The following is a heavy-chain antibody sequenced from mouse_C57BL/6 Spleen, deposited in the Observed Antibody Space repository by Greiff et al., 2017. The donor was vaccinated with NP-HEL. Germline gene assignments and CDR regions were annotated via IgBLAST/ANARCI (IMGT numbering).Heavy chain of an antibody. D-gene: IGHD2-2*01. V-gene: IGHV1-61*01. CDR2: IYPSDSET. J-gene: IGHJ2*01. Sequence: QVQLKQSGAELVRPGSSVKLSCKASGYTFTSYWMDWVKQRPGQGLEWIGNIYPSDSETHYNQKFKDKATLTVDKSSSTAYMQLSSLTSEDSAVYYCARRGMVTTGFDYWGQGTTLTVSS. CDR1: GYTFTSYW. CDR3: ARRGMVTTGFDY.